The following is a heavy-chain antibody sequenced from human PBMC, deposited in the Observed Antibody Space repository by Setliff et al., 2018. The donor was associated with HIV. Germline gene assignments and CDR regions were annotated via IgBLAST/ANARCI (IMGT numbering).Heavy chain of an antibody. CDR3: ASSSGWYGAAQFDP. CDR2: IYGGGST. V-gene: IGHV4-4*09. CDR1: GDSIGPYS. J-gene: IGHJ5*02. D-gene: IGHD6-19*01. Sequence: SETLSLTCAVSGDSIGPYSWHWIRQPPGKGLEWIGYIYGGGSTGYNPSLTSRVTMSADTPNNRFALRIGSVTAADTAVYYCASSSGWYGAAQFDPWGQGTRVTVSS.